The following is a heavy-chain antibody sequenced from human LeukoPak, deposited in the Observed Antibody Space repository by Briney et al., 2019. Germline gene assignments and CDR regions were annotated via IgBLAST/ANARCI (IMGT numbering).Heavy chain of an antibody. CDR2: IYYSGST. V-gene: IGHV4-59*01. J-gene: IGHJ4*02. D-gene: IGHD6-13*01. Sequence: SETLSLTCTVSGGSISSYYWSWIRQPPGKGLEWIGYIYYSGSTNYNPSLKSRVTISVDTSKSQFSLKLSSVTAADTAVYYCARGGYSSSWKYYFDYWGQGTLVTVSS. CDR3: ARGGYSSSWKYYFDY. CDR1: GGSISSYY.